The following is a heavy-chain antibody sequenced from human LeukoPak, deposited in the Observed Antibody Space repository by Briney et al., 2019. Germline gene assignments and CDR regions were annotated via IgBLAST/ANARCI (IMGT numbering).Heavy chain of an antibody. CDR2: IKHDGSEE. D-gene: IGHD3-16*02. V-gene: IGHV3-7*01. CDR1: GLSISGQW. J-gene: IGHJ4*02. Sequence: PGGSLRLSCVASGLSISGQWMNWVRQAPGQGLEWVANIKHDGSEEYYVDSVKGRFTISRDDGRNLVSLQMNSVRAEDTAVYYCGYTNNFYHWGQGTLVVVSS. CDR3: GYTNNFYH.